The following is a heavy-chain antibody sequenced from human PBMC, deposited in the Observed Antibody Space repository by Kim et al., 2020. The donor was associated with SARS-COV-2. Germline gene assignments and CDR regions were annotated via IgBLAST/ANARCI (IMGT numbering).Heavy chain of an antibody. J-gene: IGHJ1*01. CDR3: ARVVSGGYRGYFQH. V-gene: IGHV3-30-3*01. CDR2: ISYDGSNK. Sequence: GASLRLSCAASGFTFSSYAMHWVRQAPGKGLEWVAVISYDGSNKYYADSVKGRFTISRDNSKNTLYLQMNSLRAEDTAVYYCARVVSGGYRGYFQHWGQGTLVTVSS. CDR1: GFTFSSYA. D-gene: IGHD3-22*01.